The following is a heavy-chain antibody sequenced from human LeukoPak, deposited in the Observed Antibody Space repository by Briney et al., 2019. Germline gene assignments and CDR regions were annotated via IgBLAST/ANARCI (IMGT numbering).Heavy chain of an antibody. CDR3: ARNYYDSSGYPDY. Sequence: SVKVSCKASGGTFSSYAISWVRQTPGQGLEWMGRIIPIFGTANYAQKFQGRVTITTDESTSTAYMELSSLRSEDTAMYYCARNYYDSSGYPDYWGQGTLVTVSS. CDR1: GGTFSSYA. V-gene: IGHV1-69*05. D-gene: IGHD3-22*01. CDR2: IIPIFGTA. J-gene: IGHJ4*02.